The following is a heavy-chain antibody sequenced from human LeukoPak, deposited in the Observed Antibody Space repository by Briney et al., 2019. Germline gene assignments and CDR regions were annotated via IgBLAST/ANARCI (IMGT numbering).Heavy chain of an antibody. CDR1: GFTFSSYA. J-gene: IGHJ4*02. CDR2: ISGSGGST. V-gene: IGHV3-23*01. Sequence: PGGSLRLSCAASGFTFSSYAMSWVRQAPGKGLEWVSAISGSGGSTYYADSVKGRFTISRDNSKNTLYLQMNSLRAEDTAVYYCAKVMVRGVIIESSFDYWGQGTLVTVSS. D-gene: IGHD3-10*01. CDR3: AKVMVRGVIIESSFDY.